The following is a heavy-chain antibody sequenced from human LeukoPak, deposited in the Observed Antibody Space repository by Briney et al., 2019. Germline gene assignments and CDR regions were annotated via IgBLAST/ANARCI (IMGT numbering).Heavy chain of an antibody. CDR1: GFTFTSYG. J-gene: IGHJ4*02. CDR3: AKMFGPAVGTGVSDY. Sequence: GGSLRLSCAASGFTFTSYGMSWVRQAPGKGLEWVSAISGNGGSTYYADSVKGRFTISRDNSKNTLYLQMNSLRAEDTAVYYCAKMFGPAVGTGVSDYWGQGTLVTVSP. D-gene: IGHD6-13*01. CDR2: ISGNGGST. V-gene: IGHV3-23*01.